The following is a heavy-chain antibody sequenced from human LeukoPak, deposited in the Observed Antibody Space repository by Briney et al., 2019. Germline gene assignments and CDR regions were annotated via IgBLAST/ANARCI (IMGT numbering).Heavy chain of an antibody. CDR2: IYGDGRT. CDR1: GFSVSNNY. CDR3: ARGSYYDSSGYFDY. V-gene: IGHV3-66*02. J-gene: IGHJ4*02. Sequence: GGSLRLSCVVSGFSVSNNYIIWVRQAPGNGLERVSVIYGDGRTSHSASVRGRFTISRDNSKNTLYLQMNSLRAEDTAVYYCARGSYYDSSGYFDYWGQGTLVTVSS. D-gene: IGHD3-22*01.